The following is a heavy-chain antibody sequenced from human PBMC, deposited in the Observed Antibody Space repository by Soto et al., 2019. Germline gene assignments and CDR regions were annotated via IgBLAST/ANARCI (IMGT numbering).Heavy chain of an antibody. D-gene: IGHD1-1*01. J-gene: IGHJ4*02. CDR3: ARDRPSGNARESDY. V-gene: IGHV1-2*06. CDR1: GYIFTDFY. CDR2: INPDSGDT. Sequence: QVQLVQSGAAVKKPGASMKVSCKASGYIFTDFYIHWVRQAPGQGLEWVGRINPDSGDTKFAQRFRGRVTMTRDTSITTVYLELNSLRSDDTAVYFCARDRPSGNARESDYWGQGALVTVSS.